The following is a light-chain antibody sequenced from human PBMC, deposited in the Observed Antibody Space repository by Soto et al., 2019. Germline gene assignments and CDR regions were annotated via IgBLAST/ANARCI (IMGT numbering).Light chain of an antibody. V-gene: IGKV3-15*01. CDR2: GAS. J-gene: IGKJ4*01. Sequence: EIVMTQSPVTLSVSPGERATLSCRASQSVGRNLAWYQQKPGQAPRLLIYGASTRATGIPARFSGSGSRTEFTLTISSLQSEDFAIYCCQQYNHWPPLTCGGGTKVEIK. CDR3: QQYNHWPPLT. CDR1: QSVGRN.